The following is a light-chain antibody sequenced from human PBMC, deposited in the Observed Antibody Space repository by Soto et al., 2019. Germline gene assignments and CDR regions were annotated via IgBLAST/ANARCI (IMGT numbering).Light chain of an antibody. J-gene: IGKJ4*01. CDR3: QQYESVPLT. CDR1: QTIDTY. V-gene: IGKV1-39*01. Sequence: DIQMTQSPSSLSASVGDRVTITCRASQTIDTYLNWYQQKPGKAPKVLISVASRLQTGVPSRFSGSGSGTEFTLTVSSLQPEDVATYYCQQYESVPLTFGGGTKVEIK. CDR2: VAS.